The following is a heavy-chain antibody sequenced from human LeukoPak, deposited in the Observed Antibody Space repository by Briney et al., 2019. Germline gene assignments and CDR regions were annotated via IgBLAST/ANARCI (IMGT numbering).Heavy chain of an antibody. V-gene: IGHV3-7*05. Sequence: GSLRLSCAASGFTFSTYWMNWVRQAPGQGLEWVANIKHDGSEINYMDSVKGRFTISRDNAKNSLYLQMNSLRAEDTAVYYCARDILFAAAACDYWGQGTLVTVSS. J-gene: IGHJ4*02. CDR2: IKHDGSEI. D-gene: IGHD6-13*01. CDR1: GFTFSTYW. CDR3: ARDILFAAAACDY.